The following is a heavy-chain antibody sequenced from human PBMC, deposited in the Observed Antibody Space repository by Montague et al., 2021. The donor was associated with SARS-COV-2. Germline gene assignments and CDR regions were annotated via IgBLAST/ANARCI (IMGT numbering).Heavy chain of an antibody. CDR2: ISYDGSNK. CDR3: ARDPSTIFGVVTLP. Sequence: SLRLSCAASGFTSSSYAMHWVRQAPGKGLEWVAVISYDGSNKYYADSVKGRFTISGDNSKNTLYLQMNSLRAEDTAVYYCARDPSTIFGVVTLPWGQGTLVTVSS. CDR1: GFTSSSYA. V-gene: IGHV3-30-3*01. J-gene: IGHJ5*02. D-gene: IGHD3-3*01.